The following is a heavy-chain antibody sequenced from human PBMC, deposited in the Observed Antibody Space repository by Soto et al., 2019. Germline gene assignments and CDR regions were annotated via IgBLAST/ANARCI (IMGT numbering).Heavy chain of an antibody. CDR2: ITDSSDTV. CDR1: GFSFSNYK. J-gene: IGHJ4*02. CDR3: ARDFGHGYYLDY. V-gene: IGHV3-48*02. D-gene: IGHD3-3*01. Sequence: GGSLRRYCVASGFSFSNYKMNWVRQAPGKGLEWVSYITDSSDTVHYADSVRGRFTISRDNAESSLYLQMNSLRDEDTAVYFCARDFGHGYYLDYWGRGTLVTVSS.